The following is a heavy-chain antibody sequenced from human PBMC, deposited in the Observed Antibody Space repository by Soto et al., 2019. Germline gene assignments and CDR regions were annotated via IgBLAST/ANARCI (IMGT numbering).Heavy chain of an antibody. CDR3: ARETYYYDSSGYYFDH. D-gene: IGHD3-22*01. CDR2: IWYDGSNK. CDR1: GFTFSSYG. Sequence: QVQLVESGGGVVQPGRSLRLSCAASGFTFSSYGMHWVRQAPGKGLEWVAVIWYDGSNKYYADSVKGRFTISRDNSKNTLYLQMNSLRAEDTAVYYCARETYYYDSSGYYFDHWGQGTLVTVSS. V-gene: IGHV3-33*01. J-gene: IGHJ4*02.